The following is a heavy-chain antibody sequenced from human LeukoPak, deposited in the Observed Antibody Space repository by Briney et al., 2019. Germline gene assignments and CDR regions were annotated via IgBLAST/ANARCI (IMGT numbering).Heavy chain of an antibody. Sequence: GGSLRLSCAASGFTFSNYWMHWVRHVPGKGLVWVSRINDDGSATFYADSVKGRFTISRDNSKNTLYLEVISLTAEDTAVYYCAKDDAWLRFGEWSQGTLVTVSS. CDR2: INDDGSAT. V-gene: IGHV3-74*01. CDR3: AKDDAWLRFGE. D-gene: IGHD3-10*01. CDR1: GFTFSNYW. J-gene: IGHJ4*02.